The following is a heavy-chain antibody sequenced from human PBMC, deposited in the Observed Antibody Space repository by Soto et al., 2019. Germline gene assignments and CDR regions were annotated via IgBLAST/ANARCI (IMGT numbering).Heavy chain of an antibody. V-gene: IGHV1-69*13. CDR1: GGTFSSYA. D-gene: IGHD2-2*01. Sequence: SVKVSCKASGGTFSSYAISWVRQAPGQGLEWMGGIIPIFGTANYAQKFQGRVTITADESTSTAYMELSSLRSEDTAVYYCARVPGGGDYYYYGMDVWSQGTTVTVSS. CDR2: IIPIFGTA. CDR3: ARVPGGGDYYYYGMDV. J-gene: IGHJ6*02.